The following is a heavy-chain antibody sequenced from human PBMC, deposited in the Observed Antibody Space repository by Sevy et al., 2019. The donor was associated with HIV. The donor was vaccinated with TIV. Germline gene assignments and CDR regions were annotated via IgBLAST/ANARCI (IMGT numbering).Heavy chain of an antibody. CDR1: GFTFSIYE. J-gene: IGHJ4*02. Sequence: GGSLRVSCAASGFTFSIYEMHWVRQATGKGLEWVSAINTVGDTYYPGSVKGRFTISRENAKNSLYLQMNSLRAGDTAAYYCARGALSGSYGGPLDYWGQGTLVTVSS. D-gene: IGHD1-26*01. CDR3: ARGALSGSYGGPLDY. CDR2: INTVGDT. V-gene: IGHV3-13*01.